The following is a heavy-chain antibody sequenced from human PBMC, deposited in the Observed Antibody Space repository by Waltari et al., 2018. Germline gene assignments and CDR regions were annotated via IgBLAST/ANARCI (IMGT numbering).Heavy chain of an antibody. V-gene: IGHV1-69-2*01. CDR2: VDPEDGET. CDR3: ATAGGGVVVAAWGDAFDI. D-gene: IGHD2-15*01. CDR1: GSTFPDYY. Sequence: EVQLVQSGAEVKKPGATVKISCKVSGSTFPDYYMHWVQPAPGKGLEWMGLVDPEDGETIYAEKFQGRVTITADTSTDTAYMELSSLRSEDTAVYYCATAGGGVVVAAWGDAFDIWGQGTMVTVSS. J-gene: IGHJ3*02.